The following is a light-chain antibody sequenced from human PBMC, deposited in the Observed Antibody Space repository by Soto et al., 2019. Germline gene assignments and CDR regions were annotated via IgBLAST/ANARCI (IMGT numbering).Light chain of an antibody. CDR1: QGISSY. V-gene: IGKV1-9*01. CDR3: QQLNSYLALT. CDR2: AAS. J-gene: IGKJ4*01. Sequence: DIQLTQSPSFLSASVGDRVTITCRASQGISSYLAWYQQKPGKAPKLLIYAASTLQSGVPSRFSGSGSGTGFTLTISSLQPEDFATYYCQQLNSYLALTFGGGTKVEIK.